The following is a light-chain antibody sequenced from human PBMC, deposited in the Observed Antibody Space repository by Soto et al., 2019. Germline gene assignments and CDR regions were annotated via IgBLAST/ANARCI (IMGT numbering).Light chain of an antibody. Sequence: DIQMTQSPSSLSASVGDRVTITCRAGQSISTYLNWYQQKPGKAPKLLIYAASSLQSGVPSRFSGSGSGTDFTLTISSLQPEDFATYYCQQSYSSPLLTFGGGTTVEI. CDR1: QSISTY. CDR3: QQSYSSPLLT. J-gene: IGKJ4*01. V-gene: IGKV1-39*01. CDR2: AAS.